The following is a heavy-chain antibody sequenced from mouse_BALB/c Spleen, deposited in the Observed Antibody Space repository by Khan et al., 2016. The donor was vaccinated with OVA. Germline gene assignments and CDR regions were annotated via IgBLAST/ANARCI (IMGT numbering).Heavy chain of an antibody. V-gene: IGHV1-4*01. D-gene: IGHD2-14*01. Sequence: QVRLQQSGAELARPGASVRMSCKASGYTFTSNTMHWIKQRPGQGLEWIGYINPRSGYTNYNQNFKDKATLTADKSSSTAYMQLSSLTSEDSAVYYCARRTRGYTMDSWGQGTSVTVS. CDR2: INPRSGYT. J-gene: IGHJ4*01. CDR1: GYTFTSNT. CDR3: ARRTRGYTMDS.